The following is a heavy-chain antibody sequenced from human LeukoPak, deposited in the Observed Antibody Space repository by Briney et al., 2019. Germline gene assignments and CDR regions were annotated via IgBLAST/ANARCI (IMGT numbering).Heavy chain of an antibody. CDR3: ASLWELLRVGEFDY. J-gene: IGHJ4*02. CDR2: ISSSSSYI. CDR1: GFTFSSYS. Sequence: SGGSLRLSCAASGFTFSSYSMNWVRQAPGKGLEWVSSISSSSSYIYYADSVKGRFTISRDNAKNSLYLQMNSLRAEDTAVYYCASLWELLRVGEFDYWGQGTLVTVSS. V-gene: IGHV3-21*01. D-gene: IGHD1-26*01.